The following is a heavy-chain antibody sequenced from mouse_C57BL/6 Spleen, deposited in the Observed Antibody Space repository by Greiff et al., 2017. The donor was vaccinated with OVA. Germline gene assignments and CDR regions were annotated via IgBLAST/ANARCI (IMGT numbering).Heavy chain of an antibody. D-gene: IGHD2-10*02. CDR1: GFTFSSYT. V-gene: IGHV5-9*01. Sequence: EVQGVESGGGLVKPGGSLKLSCAASGFTFSSYTMSWVRQTPEKRLEWVATISGGGGNTYYPDSVKGRFTISRDNAKNTLYLQMSSLRSEDTALYYCSREAYGNPYFDYWGQGTTLTVSS. CDR2: ISGGGGNT. J-gene: IGHJ2*01. CDR3: SREAYGNPYFDY.